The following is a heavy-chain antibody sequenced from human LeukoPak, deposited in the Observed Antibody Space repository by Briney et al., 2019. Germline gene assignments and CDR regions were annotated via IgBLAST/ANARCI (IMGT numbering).Heavy chain of an antibody. CDR2: IYYSGST. D-gene: IGHD6-6*01. CDR3: ARGSSSSVYYGMDV. V-gene: IGHV4-59*01. J-gene: IGHJ6*02. CDR1: GGSISSYY. Sequence: SETLSLTCTVSGGSISSYYWSWIRQPPGKGLEWIGYIYYSGSTNYNPSLKSRVTISVDTSKNQFSLKLSSVTAADTAVYYCARGSSSSVYYGMDVWGQGTTVTVSS.